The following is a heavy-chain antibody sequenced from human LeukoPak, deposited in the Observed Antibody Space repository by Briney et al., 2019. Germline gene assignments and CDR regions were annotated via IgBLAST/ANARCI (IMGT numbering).Heavy chain of an antibody. CDR2: IYNSGAKI. CDR3: AKDVAPDSGWDLDY. Sequence: PGGSLRLFCAVSGLTFSTYSMTWVRQGPGRGLEWVSSIYNSGAKIFYADAVKGRFTISRDNSKNMLYLQMNSLRVEDTAVYYCAKDVAPDSGWDLDYWGQGTLVTVSS. D-gene: IGHD6-19*01. CDR1: GLTFSTYS. J-gene: IGHJ4*02. V-gene: IGHV3-23*01.